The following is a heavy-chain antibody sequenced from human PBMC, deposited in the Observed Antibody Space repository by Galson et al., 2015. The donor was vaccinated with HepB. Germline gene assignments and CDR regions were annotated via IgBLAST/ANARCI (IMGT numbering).Heavy chain of an antibody. CDR2: IKDDGGEK. J-gene: IGHJ5*02. D-gene: IGHD2-2*01. Sequence: SLRLSCAASGFSFSTYRMSWVRQAPGKGLEWVANIKDDGGEKYYVESVKGRFTISRDNAKNSLWLQMNSLRAEDTAMYYCARDREVPGGGDWFDPWGQGTLVTVSS. CDR1: GFSFSTYR. CDR3: ARDREVPGGGDWFDP. V-gene: IGHV3-7*01.